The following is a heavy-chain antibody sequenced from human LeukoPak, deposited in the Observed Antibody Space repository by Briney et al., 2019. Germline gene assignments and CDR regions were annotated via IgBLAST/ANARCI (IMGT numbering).Heavy chain of an antibody. V-gene: IGHV4-34*01. CDR1: GGSFSGYY. CDR2: INHSGST. CDR3: ARTLIEYSSSYFDY. D-gene: IGHD6-6*01. J-gene: IGHJ4*02. Sequence: SETLSLTYAVYGGSFSGYYWSWIRQPPGKGLEWIGEINHSGSTNYNPSLKSRVTISVDTSKNQFSLKLSSVTAADTAVYYCARTLIEYSSSYFDYWGQGTLVTVSS.